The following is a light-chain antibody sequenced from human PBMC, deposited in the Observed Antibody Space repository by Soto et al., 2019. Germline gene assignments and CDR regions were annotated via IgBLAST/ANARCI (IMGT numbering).Light chain of an antibody. CDR2: GAS. CDR3: QQYNNWPLT. CDR1: QSVSSSY. V-gene: IGKV3D-15*01. Sequence: IVLTQSPGTLSLSPGERATLSCRASQSVSSSYLVWHQQKPGQAPRLLIYGASTRATGVPARFSGSGSGTEFTLTISSLQSEDFAVYCCQQYNNWPLTFGPGTRLENK. J-gene: IGKJ5*01.